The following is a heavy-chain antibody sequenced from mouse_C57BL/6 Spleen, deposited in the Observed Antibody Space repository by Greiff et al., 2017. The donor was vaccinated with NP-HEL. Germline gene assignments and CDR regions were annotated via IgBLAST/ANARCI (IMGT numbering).Heavy chain of an antibody. CDR3: AITTVVAPCY. J-gene: IGHJ2*01. Sequence: QVQLQQPGAELVKPGASVKLSCKASGYTFTSYWMQWVKQRPGQGLEWIGEIDPSDSYTNYNQKFKGKATLTVDTSSSTAYMQLGSLTSEDSAVYYCAITTVVAPCYWGQGTTLTVSS. D-gene: IGHD1-1*01. CDR1: GYTFTSYW. V-gene: IGHV1-50*01. CDR2: IDPSDSYT.